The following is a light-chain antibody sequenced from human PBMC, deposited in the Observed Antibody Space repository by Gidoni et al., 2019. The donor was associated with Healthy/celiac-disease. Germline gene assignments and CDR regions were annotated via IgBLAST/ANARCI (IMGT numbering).Light chain of an antibody. V-gene: IGLV7-43*01. CDR1: SGAVTSGYY. CDR2: STS. J-gene: IGLJ2*01. CDR3: LLYYGGAHHVV. Sequence: QTVVTQEPSLTVSPGGTVTLTCASSSGAVTSGYYPNWFQQKPGQAPRALIYSTSNKYSWTPARFSGSLLGGKAALTLSGVQPEDEAEYYCLLYYGGAHHVVFGGGTKLTVL.